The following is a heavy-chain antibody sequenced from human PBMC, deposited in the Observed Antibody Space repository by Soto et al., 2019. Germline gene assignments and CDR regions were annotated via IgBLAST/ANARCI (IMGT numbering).Heavy chain of an antibody. CDR3: ARGRTVRNYADDSSDYFYFFDY. J-gene: IGHJ4*02. CDR1: GDSISTFY. D-gene: IGHD3-22*01. V-gene: IGHV4-59*01. Sequence: KPSETLSLTCTVSGDSISTFYWGWMRQSPGKELEWIGYVYYTGSTNYNPSLKSRVTISVDRSKNQFSLKLTSANEADTAVYYCARGRTVRNYADDSSDYFYFFDYWGQGSQVTVSS. CDR2: VYYTGST.